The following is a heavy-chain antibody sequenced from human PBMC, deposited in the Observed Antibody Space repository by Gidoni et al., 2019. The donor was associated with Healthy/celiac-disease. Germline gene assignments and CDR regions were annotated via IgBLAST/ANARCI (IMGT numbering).Heavy chain of an antibody. J-gene: IGHJ4*02. CDR2: IYFSGST. CDR3: ATTSCYAALNKAYYFDY. CDR1: GVSLGSCT. V-gene: IGHV4-59*01. D-gene: IGHD2-2*01. Sequence: QVQRQDSGPGLAQRAAALPPTCTLAGVSLGSCTWSWIRQPPVKGLGWLGYIYFSGSTNYNPSLNSRVIISVDTSKNQFSLKLSSVTAADTAVYYCATTSCYAALNKAYYFDYWGQGTLVTVSS.